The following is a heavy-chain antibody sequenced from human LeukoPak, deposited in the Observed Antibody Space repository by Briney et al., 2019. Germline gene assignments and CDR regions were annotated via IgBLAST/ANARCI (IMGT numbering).Heavy chain of an antibody. CDR3: AKARGSGSYFDFDY. Sequence: GGSLRLSCAASGFTFSNYGMSWVRQAPGKGLEWVSAISGSGGSTYYADSVKGRFTISRDNSKNMLYLQMNSLRAEDTAVYYCAKARGSGSYFDFDYWGQGTLVTVSS. CDR1: GFTFSNYG. D-gene: IGHD3-10*01. J-gene: IGHJ4*02. CDR2: ISGSGGST. V-gene: IGHV3-23*01.